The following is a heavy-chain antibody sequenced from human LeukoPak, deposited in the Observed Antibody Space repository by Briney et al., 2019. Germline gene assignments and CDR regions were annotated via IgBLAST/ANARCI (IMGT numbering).Heavy chain of an antibody. J-gene: IGHJ4*02. CDR2: ISAYNGNT. V-gene: IGHV1-18*04. D-gene: IGHD4-17*01. Sequence: ALVKVSCKASGYTFTSYGISWVRQAPGQGLEWMGWISAYNGNTNYAQKLQGRVTMTTDTSTSTAYMELRSLRSDDTAVYYCARVLDDYGDYNREYYFDYWGQGTLVTVSS. CDR1: GYTFTSYG. CDR3: ARVLDDYGDYNREYYFDY.